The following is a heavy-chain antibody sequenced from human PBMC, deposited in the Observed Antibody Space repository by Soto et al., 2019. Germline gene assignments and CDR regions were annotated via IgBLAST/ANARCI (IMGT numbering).Heavy chain of an antibody. D-gene: IGHD1-26*01. CDR1: GFSLSAPRMR. J-gene: IGHJ4*02. CDR2: IDWDDDK. V-gene: IGHV2-70*04. Sequence: SGPTLVNPTQTLTLTCTFSGFSLSAPRMRVSWIRQPPGKALEWLARIDWDDDKVCSRSLKTRLSISRYTSKNQVVLTMTNMDPMDTATYYCARTGGLFQYFDFWGQGSVVTVSS. CDR3: ARTGGLFQYFDF.